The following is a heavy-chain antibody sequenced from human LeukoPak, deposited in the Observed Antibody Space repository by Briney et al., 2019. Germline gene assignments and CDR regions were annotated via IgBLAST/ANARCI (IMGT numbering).Heavy chain of an antibody. J-gene: IGHJ3*02. CDR3: ARVLAVAGTGAFDI. D-gene: IGHD6-19*01. CDR1: GFIFSNYP. CDR2: IGGSGDNT. Sequence: GGSLRLSCGVSGFIFSNYPMTWVRQAPGKGLECVSSIGGSGDNTYYADSVKGRFTISRDNSKNTLFLQMNSLRAEDTALYYCARVLAVAGTGAFDIWGQGTMVTVSS. V-gene: IGHV3-23*01.